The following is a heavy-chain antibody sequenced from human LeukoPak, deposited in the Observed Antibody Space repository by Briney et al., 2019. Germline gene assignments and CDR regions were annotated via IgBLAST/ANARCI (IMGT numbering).Heavy chain of an antibody. CDR3: AKADLPYYYDSSGPPPGAFDI. V-gene: IGHV3-30*18. CDR1: GFTFSSYG. J-gene: IGHJ3*02. Sequence: GGSLRLSCAASGFTFSSYGMHWVRQAPGKGLEWVAVISYDGSNKYYADSVKGRFTISRDNSKNTLYLQMNSLRAEDTAVYYCAKADLPYYYDSSGPPPGAFDIWGQGTMVTVSS. D-gene: IGHD3-22*01. CDR2: ISYDGSNK.